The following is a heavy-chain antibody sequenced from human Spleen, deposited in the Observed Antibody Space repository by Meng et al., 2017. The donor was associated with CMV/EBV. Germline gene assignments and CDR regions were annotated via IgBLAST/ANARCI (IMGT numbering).Heavy chain of an antibody. V-gene: IGHV1-2*02. D-gene: IGHD2-15*01. CDR2: INPNSGGT. J-gene: IGHJ6*02. CDR3: SRARLYCSGCSCYSDYYYGMDV. Sequence: ASVKVSCKASGGTFTNLAISWVRQAPGQGLEGMGWINPNSGGTNYAQKFQGRVTMTRDSSIRTAYMELSSLRSDDTAVYYCSRARLYCSGCSCYSDYYYGMDVWGQGTTVTVSS. CDR1: GGTFTNLA.